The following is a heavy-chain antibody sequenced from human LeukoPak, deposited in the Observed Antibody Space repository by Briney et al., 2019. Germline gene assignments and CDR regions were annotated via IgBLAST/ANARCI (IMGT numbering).Heavy chain of an antibody. CDR1: GFTSSSYS. J-gene: IGHJ4*02. CDR2: ISSSSSYI. Sequence: GGSLRLSCAASGFTSSSYSMNWVRQAPGKGLEWVSFISSSSSYIYYADSVKGRFTISRDNAKNSLYLQMNSLRAEDTAVYYCARDRNSNYPNDYWGQGTLVTVSS. D-gene: IGHD4-11*01. V-gene: IGHV3-21*01. CDR3: ARDRNSNYPNDY.